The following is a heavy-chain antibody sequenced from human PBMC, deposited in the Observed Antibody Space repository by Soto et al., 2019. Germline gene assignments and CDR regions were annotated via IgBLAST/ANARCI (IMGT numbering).Heavy chain of an antibody. Sequence: PGESLKISCKGSGYSFTSYWIGWVRQMPGKGLEWMGIIYPGDSDTGYSPSFQGQVTISADKSISTAYLQWSSLKASDTAMYYCAIQPIAAEYYFDYWGQGTLVTVSS. J-gene: IGHJ4*02. CDR3: AIQPIAAEYYFDY. V-gene: IGHV5-51*01. CDR1: GYSFTSYW. CDR2: IYPGDSDT. D-gene: IGHD6-13*01.